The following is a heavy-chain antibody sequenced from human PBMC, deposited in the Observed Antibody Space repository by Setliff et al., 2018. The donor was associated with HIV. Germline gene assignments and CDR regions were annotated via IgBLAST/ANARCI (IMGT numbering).Heavy chain of an antibody. D-gene: IGHD3-10*01. J-gene: IGHJ6*03. CDR1: GGSINRGTYY. V-gene: IGHV4-61*09. CDR3: ARDGPLEGSYRYYYYYMDV. Sequence: PSETLSLTCSVSGGSINRGTYYWTWIRQSAGKGLEWIGHIYITGDTDYNPSLKSRVTISVDTSKNQFSLTLTSVTATDTAVYYCARDGPLEGSYRYYYYYMDVWGKGTTVTVSS. CDR2: IYITGDT.